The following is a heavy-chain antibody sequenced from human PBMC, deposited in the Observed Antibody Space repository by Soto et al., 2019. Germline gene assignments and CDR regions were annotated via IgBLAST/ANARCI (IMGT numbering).Heavy chain of an antibody. CDR3: AITLCFYYDSSGYAPPVDYYGLDV. CDR1: GGTFSSYA. CDR2: IIPIFGTA. D-gene: IGHD3-22*01. J-gene: IGHJ6*02. Sequence: SVQVSCKASGGTFSSYAISWVRQAPGQGLERKGEIIPIFGTANYAQKFQGRVTITADESTSTAYMELSCLRSEDTAVYYCAITLCFYYDSSGYAPPVDYYGLDVWGQGTTVTVSS. V-gene: IGHV1-69*13.